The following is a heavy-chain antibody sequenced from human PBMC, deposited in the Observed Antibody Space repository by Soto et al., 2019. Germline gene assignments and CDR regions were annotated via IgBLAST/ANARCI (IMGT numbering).Heavy chain of an antibody. D-gene: IGHD3-9*01. CDR1: GFTFSSYA. V-gene: IGHV3-23*01. CDR2: ISGSGGST. Sequence: PGGSLRLSCAASGFTFSSYAMSWVRQAPGKGLEWVSAISGSGGSTYYADSVKGRFTISRDNSKNTLYLQMNSLRAEGTAVYYCAKEGELSYDILTGYYRWGQGTLVTVSS. J-gene: IGHJ4*02. CDR3: AKEGELSYDILTGYYR.